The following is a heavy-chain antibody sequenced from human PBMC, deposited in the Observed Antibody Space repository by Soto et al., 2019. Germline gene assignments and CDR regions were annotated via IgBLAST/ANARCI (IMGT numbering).Heavy chain of an antibody. CDR3: TREERSPTSWFDP. V-gene: IGHV4-34*01. Sequence: SETLSLTCGVYGGSFRNYYWIWVRQPPGKGLEWIGEVNHSGEATYNPSLQSRITISLDTSNNQFSLKMTSVTAADTAMYFCTREERSPTSWFDPWGQGTQVTVSS. J-gene: IGHJ5*02. CDR2: VNHSGEA. D-gene: IGHD6-25*01. CDR1: GGSFRNYY.